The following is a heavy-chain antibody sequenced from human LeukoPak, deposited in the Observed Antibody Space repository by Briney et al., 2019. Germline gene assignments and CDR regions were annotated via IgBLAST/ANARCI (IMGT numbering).Heavy chain of an antibody. CDR2: ISSSSSYI. J-gene: IGHJ3*02. V-gene: IGHV3-21*01. CDR1: GFTFSDYN. Sequence: GGSLRLSCVASGFTFSDYNMNWVRQPPGKGLEWVSSISSSSSYIYYADSVKGRFTISRDNAKNSLYLQMNSLRAEDTAVYYCARVFPDAFDIWGQGTMVTVSS. CDR3: ARVFPDAFDI.